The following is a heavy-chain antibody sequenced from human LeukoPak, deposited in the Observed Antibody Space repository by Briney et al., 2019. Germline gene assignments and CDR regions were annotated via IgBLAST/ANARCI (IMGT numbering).Heavy chain of an antibody. CDR1: GFTFSSYG. CDR2: ISYDGSNK. Sequence: GGSLRLSCAASGFTFSSYGMHWVRQAPGKGLEWVAVISYDGSNKYYADSVKGRFTISRDNSKNTLYLQMNSLRAEDTAVYYCAKVEGPAYYDFWGGYSPHLGSLDVWGQGTTVTVSS. D-gene: IGHD3-3*01. V-gene: IGHV3-30*18. CDR3: AKVEGPAYYDFWGGYSPHLGSLDV. J-gene: IGHJ6*02.